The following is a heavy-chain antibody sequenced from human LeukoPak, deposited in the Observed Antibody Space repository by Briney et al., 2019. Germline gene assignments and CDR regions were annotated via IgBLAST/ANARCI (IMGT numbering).Heavy chain of an antibody. CDR3: AKDLVQYGDYADAFDI. Sequence: GGSLRLSCAASGFNFSRNSMNWVRQAPGRGLEWVSSISSSSSYKYYGDSVRGRFTISRDNAKNSLYLQMNSLRAEDTAVYYCAKDLVQYGDYADAFDIWGQGTMVTVSS. CDR1: GFNFSRNS. CDR2: ISSSSSYK. J-gene: IGHJ3*02. V-gene: IGHV3-21*01. D-gene: IGHD4-17*01.